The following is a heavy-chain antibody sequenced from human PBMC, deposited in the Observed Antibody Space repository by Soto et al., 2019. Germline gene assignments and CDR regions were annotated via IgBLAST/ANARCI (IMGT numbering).Heavy chain of an antibody. CDR1: GGSISSGDYY. Sequence: SETLSLTCTVSGGSISSGDYYWSWIRQPPGKGLEWIGYIYYSGSTYYNPSLKSRVTISVDTSKNQFSLKLSSVTAADTAVYYCARSPVLLWFGGPNYYYGMDVWGQGTTVTVSS. V-gene: IGHV4-30-4*01. J-gene: IGHJ6*02. CDR2: IYYSGST. D-gene: IGHD3-10*01. CDR3: ARSPVLLWFGGPNYYYGMDV.